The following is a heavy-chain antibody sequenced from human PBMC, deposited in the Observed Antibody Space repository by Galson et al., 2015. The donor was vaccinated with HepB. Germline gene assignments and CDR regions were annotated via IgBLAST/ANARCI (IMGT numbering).Heavy chain of an antibody. CDR1: GFTFSSYS. D-gene: IGHD2-15*01. CDR2: ISSSSSYI. J-gene: IGHJ4*02. CDR3: AREESYCSGGSCSVDY. Sequence: SLRLSCAASGFTFSSYSMNWVRQAPGKGLEWVSSISSSSSYIYYADSVKGRFTISRDNAKNSLYLQMNSLRAEDRAVYYCAREESYCSGGSCSVDYWGQGTPVTVSS. V-gene: IGHV3-21*01.